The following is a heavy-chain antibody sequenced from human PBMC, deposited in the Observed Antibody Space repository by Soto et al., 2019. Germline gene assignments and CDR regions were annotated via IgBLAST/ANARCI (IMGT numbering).Heavy chain of an antibody. J-gene: IGHJ3*02. CDR3: ARGPTVNAFDI. CDR2: IVVGSGNT. Sequence: SVKVSCKASGFTFTSSAVQWVRRARGQGLEWIGWIVVGSGNTNYAQKFQDRVTITRDISTSTAYMELRSLRSDDTAVYYCARGPTVNAFDIWGQGTMVTVSS. V-gene: IGHV1-58*01. D-gene: IGHD4-4*01. CDR1: GFTFTSSA.